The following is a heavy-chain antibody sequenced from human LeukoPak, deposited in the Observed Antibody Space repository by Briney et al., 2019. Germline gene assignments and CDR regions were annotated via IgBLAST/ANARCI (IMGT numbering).Heavy chain of an antibody. J-gene: IGHJ3*02. CDR2: ISYSGST. V-gene: IGHV4-59*08. CDR3: ARYFDWFSAFDI. Sequence: SETLSLTCTVSGGSISSYYWSWIRQPPGKGLEWIGYISYSGSTNYNPSLKSRVTISVDTSKNQFSLKLSSVTAADTAVYYCARYFDWFSAFDIWGQGTMVTVSS. D-gene: IGHD3-9*01. CDR1: GGSISSYY.